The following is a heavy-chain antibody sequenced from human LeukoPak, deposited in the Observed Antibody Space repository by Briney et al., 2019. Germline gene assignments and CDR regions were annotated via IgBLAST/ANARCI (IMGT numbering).Heavy chain of an antibody. CDR1: GVSMSSSPYY. V-gene: IGHV4-39*07. J-gene: IGHJ4*02. CDR2: IYYSGST. D-gene: IGHD3-10*01. CDR3: ARTRRVGFGEGRPPYYFDY. Sequence: PSETLSLTCTVSGVSMSSSPYYWGWIRQPPGKGLEWIGSIYYSGSTYYNPSLKSRVTISVDTSKNQFSLKLSSVTAADTAVYYCARTRRVGFGEGRPPYYFDYWGQGTLVTVSS.